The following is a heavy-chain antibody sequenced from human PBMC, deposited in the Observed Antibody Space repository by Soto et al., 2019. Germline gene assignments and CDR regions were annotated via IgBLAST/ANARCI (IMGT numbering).Heavy chain of an antibody. V-gene: IGHV3-48*01. CDR2: ISSSSSTI. D-gene: IGHD4-4*01. CDR3: ARDDSNYVVYWHFDL. Sequence: PGGSLRLSCAASGFTFSSYSMNWVRQAPGKGLEWVSYISSSSSTIYYADSEKGRFTISRDNAKNSLYLQMNSLRAEDTAVYYCARDDSNYVVYWHFDLWGRGTLVTVSS. CDR1: GFTFSSYS. J-gene: IGHJ2*01.